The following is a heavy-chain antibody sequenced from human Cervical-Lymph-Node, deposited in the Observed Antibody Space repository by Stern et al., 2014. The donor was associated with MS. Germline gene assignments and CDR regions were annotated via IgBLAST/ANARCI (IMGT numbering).Heavy chain of an antibody. CDR3: AKHACTGAACPFDL. CDR1: GDSISSYTHY. V-gene: IGHV4-39*01. Sequence: QVQLQESGPGLVKPSETLSLTCAVSGDSISSYTHYWAWIRQPPGKGLEWIGSVYYSGATYYNPSLKSPFTISVDTSKNHFSLGLNSVTAADTAVYYCAKHACTGAACPFDLWGQGTLVTVSS. D-gene: IGHD2-8*02. J-gene: IGHJ4*02. CDR2: VYYSGAT.